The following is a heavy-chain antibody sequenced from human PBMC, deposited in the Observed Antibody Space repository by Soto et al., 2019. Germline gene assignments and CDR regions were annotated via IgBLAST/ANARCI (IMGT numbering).Heavy chain of an antibody. CDR3: ARQNAYCGGDCYFHFDY. CDR1: GGSISSSSYY. V-gene: IGHV4-39*01. CDR2: IYYSGST. J-gene: IGHJ4*02. D-gene: IGHD2-21*01. Sequence: QLQLQESGPGLVKPSETLSLTCTVSGGSISSSSYYWGWIRQPPGKGLEWIGSIYYSGSTYYNPSLTSRVTISVDTSKNQFSLKLSSVTAADTAVYYCARQNAYCGGDCYFHFDYWGQGTLVTVSS.